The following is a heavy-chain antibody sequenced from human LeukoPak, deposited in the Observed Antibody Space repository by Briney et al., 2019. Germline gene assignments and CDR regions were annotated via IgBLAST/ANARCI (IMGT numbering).Heavy chain of an antibody. CDR3: ARDNNDYVWGSYRYGFDP. J-gene: IGHJ5*02. V-gene: IGHV1-69*06. D-gene: IGHD3-16*02. CDR1: GATFSSYG. CDR2: IIPFFGRA. Sequence: GASVNVSCKASGATFSSYGISWVRQAPGQGLEWMGGIIPFFGRADYAQKFQVRGTITADKSTSTAYMDLTSLKSEDTAVYYCARDNNDYVWGSYRYGFDPWGQGTLVTVSS.